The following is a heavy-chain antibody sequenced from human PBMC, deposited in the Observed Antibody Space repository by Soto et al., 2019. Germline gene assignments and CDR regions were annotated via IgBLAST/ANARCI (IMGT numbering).Heavy chain of an antibody. CDR1: GFTFSSYA. V-gene: IGHV3-23*01. Sequence: GGSLRLSCASSGFTFSSYAMSWVRQAPGKGLDSVSGISGSGGSTYYADSVKGRFTISRDNSKNTLYLQMNSLRAEETAVYYCAKDFGFSVTRAVAALGGTDAFDIWGQGTLVTVSS. J-gene: IGHJ3*02. D-gene: IGHD6-19*01. CDR3: AKDFGFSVTRAVAALGGTDAFDI. CDR2: ISGSGGST.